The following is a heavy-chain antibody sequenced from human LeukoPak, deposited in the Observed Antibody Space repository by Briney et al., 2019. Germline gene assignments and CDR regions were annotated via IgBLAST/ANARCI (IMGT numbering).Heavy chain of an antibody. CDR1: GFSFSAYG. V-gene: IGHV3-33*01. CDR3: AYGSGSSAPHYFDY. D-gene: IGHD3-10*01. Sequence: GRSLRLSCAASGFSFSAYGMHWVRQAPGKGLEWVAVIWYDGSNKYYADSVKGRFTISRDNSKNTVHLQMNSLRVEDTAVYYCAYGSGSSAPHYFDYWGQGTLVTVSS. J-gene: IGHJ4*02. CDR2: IWYDGSNK.